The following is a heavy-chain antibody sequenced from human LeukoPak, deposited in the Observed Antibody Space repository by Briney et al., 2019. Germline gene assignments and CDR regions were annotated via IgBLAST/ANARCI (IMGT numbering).Heavy chain of an antibody. CDR1: GGTFSSYA. Sequence: ASVKVSCKASGGTFSSYAISWVRQAPGQGLEWMGGIIPIFGTANYAQKFQGRVTITADESTSTAYMELSSLRSEDTAVYYCARECRDGYNCLDYWGREPWSPSPQ. V-gene: IGHV1-69*01. D-gene: IGHD5-24*01. CDR2: IIPIFGTA. CDR3: ARECRDGYNCLDY. J-gene: IGHJ4*02.